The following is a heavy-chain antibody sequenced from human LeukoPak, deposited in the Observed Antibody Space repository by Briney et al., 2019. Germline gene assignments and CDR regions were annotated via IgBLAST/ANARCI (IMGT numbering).Heavy chain of an antibody. CDR2: INHSGST. Sequence: SEALSLTCAVYGGSFSGYYWSWIRQPPGKGLEWIGEINHSGSTNYNPSLKSRVTISVDTSKNQFFLNLSSVTAADTAVYYCAGLVGRYSSGLYYYYFDYWGQGTLVTVSS. CDR3: AGLVGRYSSGLYYYYFDY. J-gene: IGHJ4*02. D-gene: IGHD3-22*01. CDR1: GGSFSGYY. V-gene: IGHV4-34*01.